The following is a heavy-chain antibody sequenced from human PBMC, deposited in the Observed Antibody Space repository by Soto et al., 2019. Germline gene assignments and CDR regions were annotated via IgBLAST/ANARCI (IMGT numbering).Heavy chain of an antibody. Sequence: PGGSLRLSCAASGFTFSTFALSWVRQAPGKGLEWVSAISGRGDDTDYADSVKGRFTISRDNSKNTLYLQMNSLRAEDTAVYYCARGQYYYDSSGYDAFDIWGQGTMVTVSS. D-gene: IGHD3-22*01. CDR2: ISGRGDDT. J-gene: IGHJ3*02. V-gene: IGHV3-23*01. CDR1: GFTFSTFA. CDR3: ARGQYYYDSSGYDAFDI.